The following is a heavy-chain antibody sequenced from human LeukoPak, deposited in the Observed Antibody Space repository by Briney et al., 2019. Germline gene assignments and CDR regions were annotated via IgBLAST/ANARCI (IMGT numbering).Heavy chain of an antibody. Sequence: AGGSLRLSCAASGFTFSSYSMNWVRQAPGKGLEWVSSISSSSSYIYYADSVKGRFTISRDNAKNSLYLQMNSLRAEDTAFYYCARAGGSRYYYAMDVWGQGTTVTVSS. J-gene: IGHJ6*02. V-gene: IGHV3-21*04. CDR2: ISSSSSYI. CDR1: GFTFSSYS. CDR3: ARAGGSRYYYAMDV. D-gene: IGHD3-16*01.